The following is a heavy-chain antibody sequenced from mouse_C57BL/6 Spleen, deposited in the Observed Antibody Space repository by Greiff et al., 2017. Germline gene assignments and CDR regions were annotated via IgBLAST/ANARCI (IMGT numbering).Heavy chain of an antibody. CDR1: GFTFSSYG. D-gene: IGHD2-1*01. J-gene: IGHJ4*01. Sequence: EVKLEESGGDLVKPGGSLKLSCAASGFTFSSYGMSWVRQTPDKRLEWVATISSGGSYTYYPDSVKGRFTISRDNAKNTLYLQMSSLKSEDTAMYYCARDYGNSYAMDYWGQGTSVTVSS. CDR3: ARDYGNSYAMDY. CDR2: ISSGGSYT. V-gene: IGHV5-6*02.